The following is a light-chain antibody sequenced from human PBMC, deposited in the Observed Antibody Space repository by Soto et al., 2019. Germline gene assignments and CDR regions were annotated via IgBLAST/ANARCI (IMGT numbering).Light chain of an antibody. V-gene: IGLV2-23*02. Sequence: QSVLTQPASVSGSPGQSITISCTGTSSDVGRYNLVSWYQQHPGKAPKLMIYEVTKRPSGVSSRFSGSKSGSTASLTISGLQAEDEGDYYCCSYAGIYVFGTGTKVTVL. CDR3: CSYAGIYV. CDR1: SSDVGRYNL. J-gene: IGLJ1*01. CDR2: EVT.